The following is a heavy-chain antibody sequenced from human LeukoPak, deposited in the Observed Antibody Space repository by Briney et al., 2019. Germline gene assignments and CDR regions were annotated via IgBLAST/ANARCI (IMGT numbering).Heavy chain of an antibody. J-gene: IGHJ4*02. D-gene: IGHD4-17*01. CDR1: GFTFSSYS. V-gene: IGHV3-21*01. Sequence: GGSLRLSCAASGFTFSSYSMNWVRQAPGKGLEWVSSISSSSSYIYYADSVKGRFTISRDNAKNSLYLQMNSLRAEDTVVYYCARDRLDYGDYVPTDYWGQGTLVTVSS. CDR3: ARDRLDYGDYVPTDY. CDR2: ISSSSSYI.